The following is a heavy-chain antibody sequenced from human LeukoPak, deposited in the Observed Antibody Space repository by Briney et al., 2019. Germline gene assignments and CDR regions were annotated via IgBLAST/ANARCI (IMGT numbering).Heavy chain of an antibody. CDR3: ARGTEVYYDGSSYYSY. Sequence: VGSLRLSCVASGFTFDDYGMGWVRQAPGKGLEWVSGTNWNGGSTGYADSVKGRFTISRDNAKNSLYLQMNSLRAEDTAFYYCARGTEVYYDGSSYYSYWGQGTLVTVSS. V-gene: IGHV3-20*04. D-gene: IGHD3-22*01. CDR1: GFTFDDYG. J-gene: IGHJ4*02. CDR2: TNWNGGST.